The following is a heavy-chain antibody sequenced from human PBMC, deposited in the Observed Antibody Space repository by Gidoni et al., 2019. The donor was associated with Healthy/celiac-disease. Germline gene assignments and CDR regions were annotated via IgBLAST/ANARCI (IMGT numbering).Heavy chain of an antibody. J-gene: IGHJ2*01. CDR3: ARGGYSSGGPGGYGYFDL. Sequence: QVPLQESGSGLVQPSETLSLTCPVSGGSISSYDWSWIRQPPGKGLEWRGYIYYSGSTNYKPSFKSRVTISVDTSKNQFSLKLSSVTAADTAVYYCARGGYSSGGPGGYGYFDLWGRGTLVTVSS. CDR2: IYYSGST. V-gene: IGHV4-59*01. CDR1: GGSISSYD. D-gene: IGHD6-19*01.